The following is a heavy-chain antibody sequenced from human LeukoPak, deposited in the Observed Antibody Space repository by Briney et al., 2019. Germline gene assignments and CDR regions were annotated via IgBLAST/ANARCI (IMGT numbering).Heavy chain of an antibody. Sequence: PSETLSLTCAVYGGSFSGYYWSWIRQPPGKGLEWIGEINHSGSTNYNPSLKSRVTISVDTSKNQFSLKLSSVTAEDTAVYYCARDVAYWGQGTLVTVSS. J-gene: IGHJ4*02. CDR1: GGSFSGYY. CDR2: INHSGST. CDR3: ARDVAY. D-gene: IGHD2-15*01. V-gene: IGHV4-34*01.